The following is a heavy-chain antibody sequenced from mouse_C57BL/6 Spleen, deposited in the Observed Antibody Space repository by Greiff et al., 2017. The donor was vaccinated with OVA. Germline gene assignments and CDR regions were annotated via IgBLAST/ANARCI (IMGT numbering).Heavy chain of an antibody. CDR3: AREGGAY. J-gene: IGHJ3*01. CDR2: ILPRSGST. CDR1: GYTFTGSW. Sequence: VQLQQSGAELLKPGASVQLSCKAPGYTFTGSWIAWVKQRTGLGLEWIGEILPRSGSTTYNEKVKGKATFTADTSSTTAYMQLSSLTTEDSAIYYCAREGGAYWGQGTLVTVSA. V-gene: IGHV1-9*01.